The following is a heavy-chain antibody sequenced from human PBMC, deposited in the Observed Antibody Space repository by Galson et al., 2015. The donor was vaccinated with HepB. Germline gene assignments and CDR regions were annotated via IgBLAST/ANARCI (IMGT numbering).Heavy chain of an antibody. V-gene: IGHV3-23*01. D-gene: IGHD2-2*02. CDR1: GFTFSSYA. CDR3: ARGAARPHFFFDY. J-gene: IGHJ4*02. CDR2: ISGSGGST. Sequence: SLRLSCAASGFTFSSYAMSWVRQAPGKGLEWVSAISGSGGSTYYADSVKGRFTISRDNSKNTLYLQMNSLRAEGTAVYYCARGAARPHFFFDYWGQGTLVTVSS.